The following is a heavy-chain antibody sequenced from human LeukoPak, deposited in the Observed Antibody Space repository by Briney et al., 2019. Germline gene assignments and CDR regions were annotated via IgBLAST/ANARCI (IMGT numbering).Heavy chain of an antibody. CDR2: IGTAGDT. Sequence: GGSLRLSCAASGFTFSSYDMHWVRQATGKGLEWASAIGTAGDTYYPGSVKGRFTISRENAKNSLYLQMNSLRAGDTAVYYCARGYCSGGSCYSGVYYYYGTDVWGQGTTVTVSS. D-gene: IGHD2-15*01. CDR1: GFTFSSYD. CDR3: ARGYCSGGSCYSGVYYYYGTDV. V-gene: IGHV3-13*01. J-gene: IGHJ6*02.